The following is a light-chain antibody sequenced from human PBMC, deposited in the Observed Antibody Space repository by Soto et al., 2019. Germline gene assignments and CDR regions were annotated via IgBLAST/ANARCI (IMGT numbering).Light chain of an antibody. J-gene: IGLJ3*02. CDR3: SSYTSSSLWV. V-gene: IGLV2-14*01. CDR1: SSDVGAYDY. CDR2: EVS. Sequence: QSALTQPPSASGSPGQSVTISCSGSSSDVGAYDYVAWYQQHPGKAPKLMIYEVSARPSGVSNRFSGSKSGNTASLSISGLQAEDEADYFCSSYTSSSLWVFGGGTKVTFL.